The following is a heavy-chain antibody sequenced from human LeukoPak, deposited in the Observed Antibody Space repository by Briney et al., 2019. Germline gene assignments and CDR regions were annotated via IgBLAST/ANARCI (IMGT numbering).Heavy chain of an antibody. D-gene: IGHD3-10*01. CDR1: GGTFSSYA. CDR3: ARGSKVRGVFNWFDP. J-gene: IGHJ5*02. CDR2: IIPIFGTA. V-gene: IGHV1-69*01. Sequence: EASVKVSCKASGGTFSSYAISWVRQAPGQGLEWMGGIIPIFGTANYAQKFQGRVTITADESTSTAYMELSSLRSEDTAVYYCARGSKVRGVFNWFDPWGQGTLVTVSS.